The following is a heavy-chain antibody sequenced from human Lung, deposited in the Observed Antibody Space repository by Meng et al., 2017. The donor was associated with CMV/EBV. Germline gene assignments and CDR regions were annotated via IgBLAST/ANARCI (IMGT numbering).Heavy chain of an antibody. V-gene: IGHV3-7*01. CDR1: GFNFSTYS. D-gene: IGHD3-22*01. Sequence: GGSXRLSCAASGFNFSTYSMNWVRQAPGKGLEWVGNVKADGTENQYADSVKGRFSISRDNSKNSAYLHMNSVRAEDTAVYYCVTTYYYDDSDYPSGQGTLVTVSS. J-gene: IGHJ5*02. CDR3: VTTYYYDDSDYP. CDR2: VKADGTEN.